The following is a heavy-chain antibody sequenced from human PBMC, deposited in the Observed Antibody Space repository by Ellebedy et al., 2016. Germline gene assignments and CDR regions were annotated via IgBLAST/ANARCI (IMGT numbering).Heavy chain of an antibody. CDR2: IKQDESDK. CDR1: GFTFSTYW. Sequence: GESLKISCAASGFTFSTYWMSWVRQAPGKGLEWVASIKQDESDKKYVEPVKGRFTMSRDNAKNSVSMQMKSLRAEDTAMSNCARSGVPNRDDIWFDPWGQGTLVTVSA. CDR3: ARSGVPNRDDIWFDP. V-gene: IGHV3-7*03. D-gene: IGHD1-1*01. J-gene: IGHJ5*02.